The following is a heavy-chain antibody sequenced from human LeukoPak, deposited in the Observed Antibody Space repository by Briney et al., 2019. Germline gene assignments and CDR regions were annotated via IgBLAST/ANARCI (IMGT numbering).Heavy chain of an antibody. CDR2: INHSESI. J-gene: IGHJ4*02. V-gene: IGHV4-34*01. CDR3: ARSGSGSYYRRQYIDY. D-gene: IGHD3-10*01. Sequence: SETLSLTCTVSGGSINSYYWSWIRQPPGKGLEWIGEINHSESINYNPSLKSRVTISVDTSKNQFSLKLTSVTAADTAVYYCARSGSGSYYRRQYIDYWGQGTLVTVAS. CDR1: GGSINSYY.